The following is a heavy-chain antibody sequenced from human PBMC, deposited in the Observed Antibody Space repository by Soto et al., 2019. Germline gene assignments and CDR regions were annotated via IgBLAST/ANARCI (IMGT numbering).Heavy chain of an antibody. Sequence: DVQLVESGGGLIQPGESLRLSCAAFGLTISGKKYVAWVRQAPGKGLEWVSALYDVDGSFYADSVTGRFTTSSDSSKTTVYLKINALRPDDTAVYYCATWHEREHAFDVWGQGTTVTISS. CDR3: ATWHEREHAFDV. CDR1: GLTISGKKY. V-gene: IGHV3-53*01. CDR2: LYDVDGS. D-gene: IGHD1-1*01. J-gene: IGHJ3*01.